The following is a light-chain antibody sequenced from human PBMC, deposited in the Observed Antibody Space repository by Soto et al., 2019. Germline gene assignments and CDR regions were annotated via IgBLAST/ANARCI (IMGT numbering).Light chain of an antibody. J-gene: IGLJ1*01. CDR2: DVT. V-gene: IGLV2-14*03. CDR3: CSYTTSSTYV. Sequence: QSVLTQPASVSGSPGQSITMSCTGSFSDVGPHDYVSWYQQHPGKAPKLVIYDVTNRPSGVSSRFSGSKSGNTASLTISGLQAEDEADYYCCSYTTSSTYVFGTGTKVTVL. CDR1: FSDVGPHDY.